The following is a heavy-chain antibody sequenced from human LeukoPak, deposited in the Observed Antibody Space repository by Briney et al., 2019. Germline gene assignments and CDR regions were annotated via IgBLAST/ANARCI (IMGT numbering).Heavy chain of an antibody. V-gene: IGHV4-34*01. Sequence: SETLYLTCAVYGGSFSGYYWSWIRQPPGEGLEWIGEINHSGSTNYNPSLKSRVTISVDTSKNQFSLKLSSVTAADTAVYYCASFFGGTAGFNWGQGTLVTVSS. J-gene: IGHJ4*02. D-gene: IGHD1-1*01. CDR3: ASFFGGTAGFN. CDR1: GGSFSGYY. CDR2: INHSGST.